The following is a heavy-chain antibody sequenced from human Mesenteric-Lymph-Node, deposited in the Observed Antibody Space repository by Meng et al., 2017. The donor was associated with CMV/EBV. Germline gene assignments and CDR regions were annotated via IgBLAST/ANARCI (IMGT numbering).Heavy chain of an antibody. V-gene: IGHV3-23*01. J-gene: IGHJ5*02. CDR2: ISPSGQSA. CDR3: AKTRILGVPGDTADTFFAP. Sequence: GGSLRLSCSASGFSFGSFAMIWVRQAPGKGLEWVSGISPSGQSAYFADSVRGRFTISRDNSRDTLYLQMNSLRADDTAVYYCAKTRILGVPGDTADTFFAPWGRGTLVTVSS. CDR1: GFSFGSFA. D-gene: IGHD2-2*01.